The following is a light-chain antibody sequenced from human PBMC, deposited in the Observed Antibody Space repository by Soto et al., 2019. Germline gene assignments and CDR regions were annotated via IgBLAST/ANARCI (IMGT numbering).Light chain of an antibody. CDR1: QSVSSY. J-gene: IGKJ2*01. V-gene: IGKV3-15*01. CDR3: QQYSNWPPLYT. CDR2: DAS. Sequence: EKVMTQSPATLSVSPGERVTLSCRASQSVSSYLYWYQQKPGLPPRLLIYDASTRATGIPDRFSGSGSGTDFTLTISSLQSADFAVYYCQQYSNWPPLYTFGRGTKLEI.